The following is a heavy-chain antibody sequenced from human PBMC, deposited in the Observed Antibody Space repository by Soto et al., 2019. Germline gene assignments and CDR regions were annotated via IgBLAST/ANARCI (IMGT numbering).Heavy chain of an antibody. D-gene: IGHD5-18*01. CDR2: IIPLFGTP. J-gene: IGHJ4*02. Sequence: QVQLVQSGAEVRKPGSSVKVSCKASGGSFREYAISWVRQAPGRGLEWMGGIIPLFGTPKYAQKFQGRVTIIADESTSTNYLEVTGLTSEDTAVYYCARDSTAMVTTSFDFWGQGTQVTVSS. CDR1: GGSFREYA. CDR3: ARDSTAMVTTSFDF. V-gene: IGHV1-69*01.